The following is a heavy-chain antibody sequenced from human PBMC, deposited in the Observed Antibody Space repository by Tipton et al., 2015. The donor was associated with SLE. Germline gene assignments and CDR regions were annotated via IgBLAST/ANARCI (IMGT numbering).Heavy chain of an antibody. CDR2: IYYSGST. J-gene: IGHJ5*02. CDR1: GGSISSYY. D-gene: IGHD1-26*01. V-gene: IGHV4-59*12. CDR3: ARGGGSYWFDP. Sequence: LRLSCTVSGGSISSYYWSWIRQPPGKGLEWIGYIYYSGSTNYNPSLKSRVTISVDTSKNQFSLKLSSVTAADTAVYYCARGGGSYWFDPWGQGTLVTVSS.